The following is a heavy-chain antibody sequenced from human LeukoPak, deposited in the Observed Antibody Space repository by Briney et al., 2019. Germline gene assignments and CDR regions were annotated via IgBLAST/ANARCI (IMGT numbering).Heavy chain of an antibody. CDR2: IRYDGSNK. J-gene: IGHJ5*02. V-gene: IGHV3-30*02. CDR1: GFTFSSYG. CDR3: ARVVLRFLEWSETNWFDP. D-gene: IGHD3-3*01. Sequence: GRCLRLSCAASGFTFSSYGMHWVRQAPGKWLEWVAFIRYDGSNKYYADSVKGRFTISRDNSKNTLYLQMNSLRVEDTAVYYCARVVLRFLEWSETNWFDPWGQGTLVTVSS.